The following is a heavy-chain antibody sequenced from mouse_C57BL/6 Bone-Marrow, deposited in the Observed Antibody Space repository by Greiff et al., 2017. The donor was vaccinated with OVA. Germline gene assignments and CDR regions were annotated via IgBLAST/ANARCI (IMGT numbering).Heavy chain of an antibody. V-gene: IGHV1-69*01. Sequence: QVQLQQPGAELVMPGASVKLSCKASGYTFTSYWMHWVKQRPGQGLEWIGEIDPSDSYTTYNQKFKGKSTLTVDKSSSTAYMQLSSLTSEDSAVYYCARYSTFHGDAWFAYWGQGTLVTVSA. CDR2: IDPSDSYT. CDR1: GYTFTSYW. D-gene: IGHD5-1*01. CDR3: ARYSTFHGDAWFAY. J-gene: IGHJ3*01.